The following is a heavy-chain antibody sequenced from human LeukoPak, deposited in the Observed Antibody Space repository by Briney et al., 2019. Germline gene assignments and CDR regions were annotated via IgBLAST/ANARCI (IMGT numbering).Heavy chain of an antibody. J-gene: IGHJ4*02. D-gene: IGHD4-23*01. Sequence: GSLRLSCAASGFTFSSYAMHWVRQAPGKGLEWVAVISYDGSNKYYADSVKGRFTISRDNSKNTLYLQMNSLRAEDTAVYYCARGATVVTHPDYWGQGTLVTVSS. CDR3: ARGATVVTHPDY. CDR1: GFTFSSYA. V-gene: IGHV3-30*01. CDR2: ISYDGSNK.